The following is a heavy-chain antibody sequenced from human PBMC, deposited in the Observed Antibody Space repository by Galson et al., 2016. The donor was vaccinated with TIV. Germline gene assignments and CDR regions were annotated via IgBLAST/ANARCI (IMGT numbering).Heavy chain of an antibody. CDR3: ATSRDIESLLEIYGMDV. V-gene: IGHV5-10-1*01. CDR1: GHRFTSKW. CDR2: IDLSDSYT. J-gene: IGHJ6*02. D-gene: IGHD3-3*01. Sequence: ESLRISCKGSGHRFTSKWISWVRQMPGKGLEWMGKIDLSDSYTNYSPSFQGHVTLSVDKSISTAYLQWSSLRASDTAMYYCATSRDIESLLEIYGMDVWGQGTTVTVSS.